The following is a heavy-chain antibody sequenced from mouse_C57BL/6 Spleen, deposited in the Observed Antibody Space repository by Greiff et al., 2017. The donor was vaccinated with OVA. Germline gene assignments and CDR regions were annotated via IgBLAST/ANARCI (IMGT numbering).Heavy chain of an antibody. J-gene: IGHJ2*01. CDR2: ISDGGSYT. CDR1: GFTFSSYA. Sequence: EVQLQESGGGLVKPGGSLKLSCAASGFTFSSYAMSWVRQTPEKRLEWVATISDGGSYTYYPDNVKGRFTISRDNAKNNLYLQMSHLKSEDTAMYYCARDQRYYFDYWGQGTTLTVSS. V-gene: IGHV5-4*01. CDR3: ARDQRYYFDY.